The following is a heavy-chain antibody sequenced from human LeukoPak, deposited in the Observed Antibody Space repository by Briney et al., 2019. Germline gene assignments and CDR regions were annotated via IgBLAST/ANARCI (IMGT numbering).Heavy chain of an antibody. CDR3: VKGRCSGSSCYGGDY. J-gene: IGHJ4*02. CDR2: IYSGGST. D-gene: IGHD2-2*01. CDR1: GFTVSSNF. V-gene: IGHV3-53*05. Sequence: GGSLRLSCAASGFTVSSNFLSWVRQPPGKGLEWVSDIYSGGSTYYADSVKGRFTISRDNSKNTLYLQMSSLRAEDTAVYYCVKGRCSGSSCYGGDYWGQGTLVTVSS.